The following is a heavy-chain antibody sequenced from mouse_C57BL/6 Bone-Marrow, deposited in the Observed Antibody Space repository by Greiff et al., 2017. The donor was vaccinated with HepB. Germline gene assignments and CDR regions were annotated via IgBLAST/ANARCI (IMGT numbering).Heavy chain of an antibody. J-gene: IGHJ4*01. D-gene: IGHD2-2*01. CDR2: IYPRSGNT. V-gene: IGHV1-81*01. Sequence: QVQLQQSGAELARPGASVKLSCKASGYTFTSYGISWVKQRTGQGLEWIGEIYPRSGNTYYNEKFKGKATLTADKSSSTAYMELRSLTSEDSAVYFCARSRDGYDERFRAMDYWGQGTSVTVSS. CDR3: ARSRDGYDERFRAMDY. CDR1: GYTFTSYG.